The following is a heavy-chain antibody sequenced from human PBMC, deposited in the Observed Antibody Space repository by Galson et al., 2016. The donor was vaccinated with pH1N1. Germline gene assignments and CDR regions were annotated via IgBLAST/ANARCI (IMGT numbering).Heavy chain of an antibody. V-gene: IGHV1-3*01. Sequence: SVKVSCKASGYTFTTYSMHWVRQAPGQRLEWLGWINPGNGDTKYSQKFQGRVTITRDTSASTAYMELSSLRSEETAVYYCGFRVRIGIAMVFDYWGQGTLVTVSS. D-gene: IGHD6-13*01. CDR1: GYTFTTYS. CDR2: INPGNGDT. J-gene: IGHJ4*02. CDR3: GFRVRIGIAMVFDY.